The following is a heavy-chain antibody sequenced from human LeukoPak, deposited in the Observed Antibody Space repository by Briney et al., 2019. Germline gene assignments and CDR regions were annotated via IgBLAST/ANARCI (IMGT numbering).Heavy chain of an antibody. CDR1: GSMYNYY. V-gene: IGHV4-59*08. Sequence: SETLSLTCTVSGSMYNYYWSWIRQPPGKGLEWIGYIYYSGSTNYNPSLKSRVTISVDTSKNQFSLKLSSVTAADTAVYYCARRRSGRGWFDPWGQGTLVTVSS. J-gene: IGHJ5*02. CDR3: ARRRSGRGWFDP. D-gene: IGHD3-10*01. CDR2: IYYSGST.